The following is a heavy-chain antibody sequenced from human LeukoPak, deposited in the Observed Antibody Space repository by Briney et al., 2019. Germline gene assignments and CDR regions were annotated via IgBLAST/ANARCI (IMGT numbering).Heavy chain of an antibody. CDR2: IRYDGSNK. V-gene: IGHV3-30*02. J-gene: IGHJ3*02. CDR1: GFTFSSYG. Sequence: GGSLRLSCAASGFTFSSYGMHWVRQAPGKGLEWVAFIRYDGSNKYYADSVKGRFTISRDNSKNTLYLQMNSLRAEDTAVYFCAAREPSTVTTPGAFDIWGQGTMVTVSS. CDR3: AAREPSTVTTPGAFDI. D-gene: IGHD4-17*01.